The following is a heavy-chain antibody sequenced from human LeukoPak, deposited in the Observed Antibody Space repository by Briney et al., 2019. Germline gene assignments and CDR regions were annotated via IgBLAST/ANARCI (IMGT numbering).Heavy chain of an antibody. D-gene: IGHD3-10*01. CDR3: AKHLGGSYSRFDY. J-gene: IGHJ4*02. Sequence: GGSLRLSCATYGFTFTSYSMNWVRQAPGKGLEWVSSIGPSGGSIFYADSLKGRISISRDNAQNSLHLQLSSLRADDTAVYYCAKHLGGSYSRFDYWGQGTLVTVSS. CDR2: IGPSGGSI. V-gene: IGHV3-21*04. CDR1: GFTFTSYS.